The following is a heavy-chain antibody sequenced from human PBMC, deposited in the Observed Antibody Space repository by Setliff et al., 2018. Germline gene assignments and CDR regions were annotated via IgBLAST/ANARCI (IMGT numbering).Heavy chain of an antibody. CDR3: ASYYYGSGSSYIPPHFDY. CDR1: GFTFSSFW. V-gene: IGHV3-7*01. D-gene: IGHD3-10*01. CDR2: INQDGSGK. J-gene: IGHJ4*02. Sequence: PGGSLRLSCAASGFTFSSFWMSWVRQTPGKGLEWVANINQDGSGKYYVDSVKGRFTISRDNAKNSLSLQMNNLRTEDTAVYYCASYYYGSGSSYIPPHFDYWGLGTLVTAPQ.